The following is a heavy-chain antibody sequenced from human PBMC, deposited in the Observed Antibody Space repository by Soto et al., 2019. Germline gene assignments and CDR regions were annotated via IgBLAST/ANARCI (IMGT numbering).Heavy chain of an antibody. CDR3: ARDPQDPPCSSTSCYGYFDY. J-gene: IGHJ4*02. V-gene: IGHV3-33*01. CDR2: IWYDGNNE. CDR1: GFTFSSYG. D-gene: IGHD2-2*01. Sequence: GGSLRLSCAASGFTFSSYGMHWVRQAPGKGLEWVALIWYDGNNENYADSVKGRFTISRDNSKNTLYLQMNSLRAEDTAVYYCARDPQDPPCSSTSCYGYFDYWGQGTLVTVSS.